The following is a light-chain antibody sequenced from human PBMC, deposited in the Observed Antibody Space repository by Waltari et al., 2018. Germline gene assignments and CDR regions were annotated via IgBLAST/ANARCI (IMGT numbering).Light chain of an antibody. CDR3: QKYGSLPAT. CDR1: QSVSRS. CDR2: DAS. Sequence: EIVLTQSPGTLSLSPGERATLSCRASQSVSRSLAWYQQKPGQAPRLLIYDASSRATGIPDRVSGSGSVTDFSLTISRLEPEDFAVYYCQKYGSLPATFGQGTKVEIK. J-gene: IGKJ1*01. V-gene: IGKV3-20*01.